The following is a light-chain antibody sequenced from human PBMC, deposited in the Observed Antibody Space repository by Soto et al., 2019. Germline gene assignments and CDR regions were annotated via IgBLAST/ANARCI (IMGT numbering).Light chain of an antibody. V-gene: IGLV2-14*01. CDR2: DVS. CDR1: SSDVGAYNY. CDR3: SSYTSSSTPYV. Sequence: QSALTQPASVSGSPGQSITISCTGTSSDVGAYNYVSWYQQQPGKVPKLMIYDVSNRPSGVSNRFSGSKSGNTASLTISGLQAEDEADYYCSSYTSSSTPYVFGTGTTLTVL. J-gene: IGLJ1*01.